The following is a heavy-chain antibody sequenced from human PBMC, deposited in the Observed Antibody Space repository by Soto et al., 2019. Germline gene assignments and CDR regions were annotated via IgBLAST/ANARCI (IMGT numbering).Heavy chain of an antibody. CDR2: TYFRSKWYN. D-gene: IGHD5-12*01. V-gene: IGHV6-1*01. J-gene: IGHJ5*02. CDR3: AKGDNLGPKTGYAFDP. CDR1: GDSVSSNTAS. Sequence: SQTLSLTCAISGDSVSSNTASWNWIGQSPSRGLEWLGRTYFRSKWYNDYAVSVKSRIIINPDTSNNQFSLQLNSVTPEDTAVYFCAKGDNLGPKTGYAFDPWGQGILVTVYS.